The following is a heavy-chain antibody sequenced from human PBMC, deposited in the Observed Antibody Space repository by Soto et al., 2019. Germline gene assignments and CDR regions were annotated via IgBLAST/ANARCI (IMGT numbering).Heavy chain of an antibody. CDR1: GGTFSSYV. V-gene: IGHV1-69*13. D-gene: IGHD1-26*01. CDR2: IIPIFGTA. Sequence: GASVKVSCTASGGTFSSYVISCVRQAPGQGLEWMGGIIPIFGTANYAQKFQGRVTITADESTRTAYMQLSSLRSEDTAVYYCAGVFSDEKSKYYFDYWGQGTLVTVSS. CDR3: AGVFSDEKSKYYFDY. J-gene: IGHJ4*02.